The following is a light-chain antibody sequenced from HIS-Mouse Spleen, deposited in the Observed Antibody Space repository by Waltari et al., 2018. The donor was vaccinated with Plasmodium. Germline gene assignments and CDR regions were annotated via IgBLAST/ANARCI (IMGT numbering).Light chain of an antibody. CDR1: QSISSY. CDR2: AAS. Sequence: DIQVPQSPSSLSASVGDRVTITCRASQSISSYLNWYQQKPGKAPKLLIYAASSLQSGVPSRFSGSGSGTDFTLTISSLQPEDFATYYCQQSYSTWTFGQGTKVEIK. CDR3: QQSYSTWT. J-gene: IGKJ1*01. V-gene: IGKV1-39*01.